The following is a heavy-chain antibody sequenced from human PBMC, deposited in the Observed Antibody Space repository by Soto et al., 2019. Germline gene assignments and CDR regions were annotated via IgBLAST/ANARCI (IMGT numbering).Heavy chain of an antibody. V-gene: IGHV4-30-4*01. CDR1: GGSISSGGYY. D-gene: IGHD5-18*01. CDR3: DSNSEGCTFYDY. J-gene: IGHJ4*02. Sequence: QVQLQESGPGLVKPSQTLSLTCTVSGGSISSGGYYWSWIRQPPGKGLEWIGYIYYSGSTYYNPSLTRQVTITVDTDKTQISLTLSSVTAADTAVYYCDSNSEGCTFYDYWGQGTLVTVSS. CDR2: IYYSGST.